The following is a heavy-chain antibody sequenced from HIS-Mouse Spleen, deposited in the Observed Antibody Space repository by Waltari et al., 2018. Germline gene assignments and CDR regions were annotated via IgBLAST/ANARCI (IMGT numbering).Heavy chain of an antibody. V-gene: IGHV4-59*01. Sequence: QVQLQESGPGLVKPSETLSLTCTVSGGSISSYYWSWIRQPPGKGLEWIGYYSGSTNYTPPRQSRVTISVDTSKNQFSLKLSSVTAADTAVYYCARASRDLLLPRYFDLWGRGTLVTVSS. CDR1: GGSISSYY. CDR3: ARASRDLLLPRYFDL. CDR2: YYSGST. J-gene: IGHJ2*01.